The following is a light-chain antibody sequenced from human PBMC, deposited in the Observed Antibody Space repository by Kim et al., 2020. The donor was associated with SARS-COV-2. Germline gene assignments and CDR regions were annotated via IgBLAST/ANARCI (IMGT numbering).Light chain of an antibody. CDR3: SSYTRSSSLR. V-gene: IGLV2-14*03. CDR2: AVS. Sequence: QSALTQPASVSGSPGQSITISCTGTSSDIGTYNFVSWYQQHPGKAPKLMIYAVSKRPSGISNRFSGSKSGNTASLTISGLQADDEADYYCSSYTRSSSLRFGGGTQLTVL. J-gene: IGLJ3*02. CDR1: SSDIGTYNF.